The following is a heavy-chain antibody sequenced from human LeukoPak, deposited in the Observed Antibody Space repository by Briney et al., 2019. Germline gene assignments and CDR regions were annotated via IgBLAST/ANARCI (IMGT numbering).Heavy chain of an antibody. CDR2: ISYDGSNK. Sequence: GGSLRLSCAASGFTFSSYAMHWVRQAPGKGLEWVAVISYDGSNKYYADSVKGRFTISRDNAKNTLYLQMNSLRAEDTAVYYCARANIVVVVAATHPLGAFDIWGQGTMVTVSS. V-gene: IGHV3-30*04. CDR3: ARANIVVVVAATHPLGAFDI. D-gene: IGHD2-15*01. J-gene: IGHJ3*02. CDR1: GFTFSSYA.